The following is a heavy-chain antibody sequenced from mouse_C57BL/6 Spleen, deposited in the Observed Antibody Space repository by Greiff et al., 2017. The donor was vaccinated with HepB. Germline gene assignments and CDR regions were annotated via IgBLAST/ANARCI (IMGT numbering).Heavy chain of an antibody. D-gene: IGHD2-3*01. CDR3: ARRAYDGYYGAMDY. V-gene: IGHV1-55*01. CDR2: IYPGSGST. CDR1: GYTFTSYW. J-gene: IGHJ4*01. Sequence: QVHVQQSGAELVKPGASVKMSCKASGYTFTSYWITWVKQRPGQGLEWIGDIYPGSGSTNYNEKFKSKATLTVDTSSSTAYMQLSSLPSEDSAVYYCARRAYDGYYGAMDYWGQGTSVTVSS.